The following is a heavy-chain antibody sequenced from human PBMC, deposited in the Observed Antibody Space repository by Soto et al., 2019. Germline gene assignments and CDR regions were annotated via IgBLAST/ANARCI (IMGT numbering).Heavy chain of an antibody. CDR1: GGSFSDHY. V-gene: IGHV4-34*01. CDR3: ARVSYYYYYFMDV. J-gene: IGHJ6*03. Sequence: SETLSLTCAVYGGSFSDHYWSWIRQPPGKGLEWIGEISHSGNTNYNPSLKSRVTISVDTSKNQFSLKLSSMTAADTAVYYCARVSYYYYYFMDVWGKGTTVTVSS. CDR2: ISHSGNT.